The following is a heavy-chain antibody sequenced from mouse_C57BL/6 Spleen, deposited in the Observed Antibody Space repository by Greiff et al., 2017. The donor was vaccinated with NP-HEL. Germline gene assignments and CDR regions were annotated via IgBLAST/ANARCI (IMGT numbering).Heavy chain of an antibody. Sequence: QVQLQQPGTELVKPGASVKLSCKASGYTFTSYWMHWVKQRPGQGLEWIGNINPSNGGTNYNEKFKSKATLTVDKSSSTAYMQLSSLTSEDSAVYYCARDMPNSPYDYDGAWFAYWGQGTLVTVSA. J-gene: IGHJ3*01. V-gene: IGHV1-53*01. D-gene: IGHD2-4*01. CDR2: INPSNGGT. CDR3: ARDMPNSPYDYDGAWFAY. CDR1: GYTFTSYW.